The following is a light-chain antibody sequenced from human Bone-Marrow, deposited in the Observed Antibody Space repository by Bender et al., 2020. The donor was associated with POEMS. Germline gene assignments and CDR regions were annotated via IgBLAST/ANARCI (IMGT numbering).Light chain of an antibody. CDR2: DVT. J-gene: IGLJ3*02. CDR3: TSYTTSNTLL. Sequence: QSALTQPASVSGSPGQSITISCTGTSSDVGGYNYVSWYQQHPGKAPKLMIYDVTNRPLGVSNRFSGSKSGNTASLTISGLQAEDEADYYCTSYTTSNTLLFGGGTKLTVL. CDR1: SSDVGGYNY. V-gene: IGLV2-14*01.